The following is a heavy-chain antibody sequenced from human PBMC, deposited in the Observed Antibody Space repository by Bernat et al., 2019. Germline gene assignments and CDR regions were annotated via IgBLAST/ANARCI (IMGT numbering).Heavy chain of an antibody. CDR2: ISGSGSTT. V-gene: IGHV3-23*04. CDR1: GFIFSTHA. Sequence: EVQLVESGGGLVQPGGSLRLSCVASGFIFSTHAMSWVLQGPRKGLEWVATISGSGSTTYYADSVKGRFNISRDNSKNTLYLQMSSLRVEDTAVYYCAKTQISLVRGVITPTWFDPWGLGTLVTVSS. J-gene: IGHJ5*02. CDR3: AKTQISLVRGVITPTWFDP. D-gene: IGHD3-10*01.